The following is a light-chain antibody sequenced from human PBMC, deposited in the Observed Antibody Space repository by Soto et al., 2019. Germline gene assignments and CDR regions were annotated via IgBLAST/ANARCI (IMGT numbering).Light chain of an antibody. CDR1: RSVLYKSNNKNH. CDR3: QQRSNWPIT. CDR2: WAS. J-gene: IGKJ5*01. V-gene: IGKV4-1*01. Sequence: DIVMTQSPDSLAVSLGERATMNCKCSRSVLYKSNNKNHLAWYQQKPGQPPQLIIYWASTRESGVPARFSGSGSGTDFTLTISSLEPEDFVVYYCQQRSNWPITFGQGTRLEI.